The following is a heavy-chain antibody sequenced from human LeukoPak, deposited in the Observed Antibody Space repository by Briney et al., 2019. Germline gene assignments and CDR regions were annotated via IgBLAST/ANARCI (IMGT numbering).Heavy chain of an antibody. CDR3: TRDLWGYSGYEGELDY. CDR1: GFTFGDYA. D-gene: IGHD5-12*01. Sequence: PGRSLRLSCTASGFTFGDYAMSWVRQAPGKGLEWVGFIRSKAYGGTTEYAASVKGRFTISRDDSKSIAYLQMNSLKTEDTAVYYCTRDLWGYSGYEGELDYWGQGTLVTVSS. CDR2: IRSKAYGGTT. V-gene: IGHV3-49*04. J-gene: IGHJ4*02.